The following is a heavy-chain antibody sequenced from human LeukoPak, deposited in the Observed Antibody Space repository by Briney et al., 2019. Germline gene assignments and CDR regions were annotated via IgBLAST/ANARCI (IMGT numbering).Heavy chain of an antibody. CDR2: INHSGST. Sequence: PSETLSLTCAVYGGSFSGYYWSWIRQPPGKGLEWIGEINHSGSTNYNPSLKSRVTISVDTSKNQFSLKLSSVTAADTAVYYCARGSYDFWSGYCRYYYYGMDVWGQGTTVTVSS. V-gene: IGHV4-34*01. CDR1: GGSFSGYY. CDR3: ARGSYDFWSGYCRYYYYGMDV. J-gene: IGHJ6*02. D-gene: IGHD3-3*01.